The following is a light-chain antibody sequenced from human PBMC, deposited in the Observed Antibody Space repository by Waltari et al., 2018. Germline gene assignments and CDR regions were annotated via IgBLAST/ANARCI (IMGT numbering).Light chain of an antibody. CDR3: CSYAGTYTWL. J-gene: IGLJ3*02. Sequence: QSALTQPRSVSGSPGQSVTISCTGTSSDFGGSNYVSWYQQLPGKAPTAVIYDVGRRPPGGPDRFTGSRSGNTATLTIAGLQAEDEADYHCCSYAGTYTWLFGGGTKLTVL. CDR1: SSDFGGSNY. V-gene: IGLV2-11*01. CDR2: DVG.